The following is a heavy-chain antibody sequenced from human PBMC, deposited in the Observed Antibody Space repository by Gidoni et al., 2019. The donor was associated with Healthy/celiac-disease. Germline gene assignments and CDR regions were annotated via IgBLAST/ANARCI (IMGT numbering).Heavy chain of an antibody. CDR3: ARQLTAGTYLYYYYYGMDV. J-gene: IGHJ6*02. V-gene: IGHV4-39*01. D-gene: IGHD6-13*01. CDR2: IYYSGST. CDR1: GGSISSSSYY. Sequence: QLQLQESGPGLVKPSETLSLTCPVYGGSISSSSYYWGWIRQPPGKGLEWIGSIYYSGSTYYNPSLKSRVTISVDTSKNQFSLKLSSVTAADTAVYYCARQLTAGTYLYYYYYGMDVWGQGTTVTVSS.